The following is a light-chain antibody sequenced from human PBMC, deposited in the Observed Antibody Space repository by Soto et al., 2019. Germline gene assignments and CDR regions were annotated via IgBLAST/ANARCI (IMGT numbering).Light chain of an antibody. CDR1: QSVSSN. CDR3: QQYGSSPRT. V-gene: IGKV3-20*01. J-gene: IGKJ1*01. Sequence: EIVMTQSPATLSVSPGERATLSCRASQSVSSNVAWYQQIPGQTPRLLIYGASSRATGIPGRFSGSGSGTDFTLTISRLEPEDFAVYYCQQYGSSPRTFGQGTKVDI. CDR2: GAS.